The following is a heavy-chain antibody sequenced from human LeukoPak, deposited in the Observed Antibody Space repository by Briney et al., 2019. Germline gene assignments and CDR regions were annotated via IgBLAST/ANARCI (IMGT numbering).Heavy chain of an antibody. CDR1: GFTFSSYA. J-gene: IGHJ4*02. V-gene: IGHV3-30*04. Sequence: PGRSLRLSCAASGFTFSSYAMHWVRQAPGKGLEWVAVISYDGSNKYYADSVKGRFTISRDNSKNTLYLQMNSLRAEDTAVYYCARPTYGGILTGDPFDYWGQGTLVTVSS. CDR3: ARPTYGGILTGDPFDY. D-gene: IGHD3-9*01. CDR2: ISYDGSNK.